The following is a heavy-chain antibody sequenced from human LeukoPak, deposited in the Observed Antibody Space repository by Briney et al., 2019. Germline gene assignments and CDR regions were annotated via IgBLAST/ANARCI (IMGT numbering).Heavy chain of an antibody. CDR1: GFIFSDYY. Sequence: GGSLRLSCAASGFIFSDYYMSWICQGPREGRGWVAYIRSNGDIKSYGDSAGGRFTMSRDNFKNSLYLEMNSLRAEDTAVYYCAREIVAGAFDYWGQETLLTVAS. V-gene: IGHV3-11*01. CDR3: AREIVAGAFDY. D-gene: IGHD1-14*01. CDR2: IRSNGDIK. J-gene: IGHJ4*02.